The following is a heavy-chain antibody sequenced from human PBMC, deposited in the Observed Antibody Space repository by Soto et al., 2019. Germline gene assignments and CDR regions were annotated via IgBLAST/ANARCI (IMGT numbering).Heavy chain of an antibody. D-gene: IGHD6-6*01. J-gene: IGHJ3*02. CDR1: GFTFSSYA. CDR3: AKDEGRVAARPRGAFDT. Sequence: GGSLRLSCAASGFTFSSYAMSWVRQAPGKGLEWVSAISGSGGSTYYADSVKGRFTISRDNSKNTLYLQMNSLRAEDTAVYYCAKDEGRVAARPRGAFDTWGQGTMVTVSS. V-gene: IGHV3-23*01. CDR2: ISGSGGST.